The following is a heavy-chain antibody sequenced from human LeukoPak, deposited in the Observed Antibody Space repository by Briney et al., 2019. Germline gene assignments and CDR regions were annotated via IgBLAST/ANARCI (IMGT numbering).Heavy chain of an antibody. CDR1: GYTFTSYG. V-gene: IGHV1-18*01. CDR2: ISAYNGNT. Sequence: GASVKVSCKASGYTFTSYGISWVRQAPGQGLEWMGWISAYNGNTNYAQKLQGRVTMTTDTSTSTAYMELRSLRSDDTAVYYCARDPFSSDYVWGSNWFDPWGQGTLVTVSS. J-gene: IGHJ5*02. CDR3: ARDPFSSDYVWGSNWFDP. D-gene: IGHD3-16*01.